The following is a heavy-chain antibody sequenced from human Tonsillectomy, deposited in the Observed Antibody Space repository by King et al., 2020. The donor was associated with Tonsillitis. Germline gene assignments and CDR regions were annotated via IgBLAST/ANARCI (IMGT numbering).Heavy chain of an antibody. J-gene: IGHJ6*02. CDR1: EFTFSSYG. D-gene: IGHD2-15*01. CDR3: AKDADCSGSISYLSYYYYGMDV. CDR2: IRYDGSNK. V-gene: IGHV3-30*02. Sequence: VQLVESGGGVVQPGGSLRLSCAASEFTFSSYGMLWVRQAPGKGLEWVAFIRYDGSNKYYADSVKGRFTISRDNSKNTLYLQMNSLRAEDTAVYYCAKDADCSGSISYLSYYYYGMDVWGQGTTVTVSS.